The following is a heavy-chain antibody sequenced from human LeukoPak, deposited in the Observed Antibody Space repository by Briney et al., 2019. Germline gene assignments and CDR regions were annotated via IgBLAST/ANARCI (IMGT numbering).Heavy chain of an antibody. CDR2: IYYSGST. V-gene: IGHV4-59*01. CDR1: GGSISSYY. CDR3: ASYLGTEEYFQY. Sequence: SETLSLTCTVSGGSISSYYWSWIRQPPGKGLEWIGYIYYSGSTNYNPSLKSQVPISVDTSKNQFSLKLSSVTAADTAVYYCASYLGTEEYFQYWGQGTLVTVSS. D-gene: IGHD1-26*01. J-gene: IGHJ1*01.